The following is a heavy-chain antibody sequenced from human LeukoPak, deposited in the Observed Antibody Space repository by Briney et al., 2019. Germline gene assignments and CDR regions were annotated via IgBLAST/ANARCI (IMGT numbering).Heavy chain of an antibody. J-gene: IGHJ4*02. CDR1: GFTFSSYA. V-gene: IGHV3-23*01. CDR3: AKYGLEIDMLLPGYFDY. D-gene: IGHD5-24*01. Sequence: GGSLRLSCAASGFTFSSYAMSWVRQAPGKGLEWVSAISGSGGSTYYADSVKGRFTISRDNSKNTLYLQMNSLRAEDTAVYYCAKYGLEIDMLLPGYFDYWGQGTLVTVSS. CDR2: ISGSGGST.